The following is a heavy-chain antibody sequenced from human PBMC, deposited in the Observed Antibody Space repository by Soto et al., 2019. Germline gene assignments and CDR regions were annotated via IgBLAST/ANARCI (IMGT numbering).Heavy chain of an antibody. V-gene: IGHV3-30*18. D-gene: IGHD5-12*01. CDR3: AKDQRGYEIXY. CDR1: GFTFSSYG. Sequence: PGGSLRLSCAASGFTFSSYGMHWVRQAPGKGLEWVALISYDGSDKYYADSVKGRFTISRDNSKSTLYLQMNSLRAEDTGVYYCAKDQRGYEIXYWGQGSLVTVSS. J-gene: IGHJ4*02. CDR2: ISYDGSDK.